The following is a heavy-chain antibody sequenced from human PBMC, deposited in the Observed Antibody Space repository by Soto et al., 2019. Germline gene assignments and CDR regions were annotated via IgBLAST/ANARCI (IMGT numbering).Heavy chain of an antibody. CDR2: IKLSGGST. CDR3: AREGNSYSGMDV. Sequence: QVQLMQSGAEVKKPGASVRVSCVASGYTFTSYYMHWVRQAPGQGLEWLGVIKLSGGSTTYAQRFQGRVTVTRDTSTSTVYMGLRSLRSEDTAVYHCAREGNSYSGMDVWGQGTTVTVS. CDR1: GYTFTSYY. J-gene: IGHJ6*02. V-gene: IGHV1-46*01.